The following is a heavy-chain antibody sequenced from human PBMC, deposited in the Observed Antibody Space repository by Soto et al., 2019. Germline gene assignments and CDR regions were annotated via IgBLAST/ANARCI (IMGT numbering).Heavy chain of an antibody. Sequence: EVQLLESGGGLVQPGGSLRLSCTASGFMFSNYAMNWVRQAPGRGLEWVSGTYGSGGRNYADSMKGRITISRDNSKNTLYLQMNSLRAEDTAIYYCAREGRGSTVTTHLDYWGQGTLVTVSS. D-gene: IGHD4-17*01. CDR3: AREGRGSTVTTHLDY. V-gene: IGHV3-23*01. CDR1: GFMFSNYA. CDR2: TYGSGGR. J-gene: IGHJ4*02.